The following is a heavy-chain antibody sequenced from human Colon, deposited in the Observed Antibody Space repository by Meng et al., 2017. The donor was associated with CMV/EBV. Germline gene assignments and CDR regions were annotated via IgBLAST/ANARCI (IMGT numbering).Heavy chain of an antibody. CDR1: GFTFTDHY. V-gene: IGHV3-72*01. Sequence: AASGFTFTDHYMDWVRLATGKGLEWVGRVRNKANSYTTEYAASVKGRFTISRDDSKNSVYLQMNSLKTEDTAVYHCARMWRGRWFAPWGQGTLVTVSS. J-gene: IGHJ5*02. D-gene: IGHD2-21*01. CDR3: ARMWRGRWFAP. CDR2: VRNKANSYTT.